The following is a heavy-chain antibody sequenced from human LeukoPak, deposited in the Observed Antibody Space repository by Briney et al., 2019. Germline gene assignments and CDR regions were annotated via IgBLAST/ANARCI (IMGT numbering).Heavy chain of an antibody. CDR3: ARRSGYYDSSGYLFDD. CDR1: GYSFTSYW. CDR2: SYPGDSDT. D-gene: IGHD3-22*01. J-gene: IGHJ5*02. V-gene: IGHV5-51*01. Sequence: GESLKISCKGSGYSFTSYWIGWVRQMPGKGLEWMGISYPGDSDTRYSPSFQGQVTISADKSISTAYLQWSSLKASDTAMYYCARRSGYYDSSGYLFDDWGQGTLVTVSS.